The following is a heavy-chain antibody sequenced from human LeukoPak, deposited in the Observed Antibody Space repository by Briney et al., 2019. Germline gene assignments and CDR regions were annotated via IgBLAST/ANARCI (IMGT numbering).Heavy chain of an antibody. J-gene: IGHJ4*02. CDR1: GFTFSSYS. CDR3: ARDQGGSSSWYRSQLGY. D-gene: IGHD6-13*01. V-gene: IGHV3-21*01. Sequence: HPGGSLRLSCAASGFTFSSYSMNWVRQAPGKGLEWVSSISSSSSYIYYADSVKGRFTISRDNAKNSLYLQMNSLRAEDTAVYYCARDQGGSSSWYRSQLGYWGQGTLVTVSS. CDR2: ISSSSSYI.